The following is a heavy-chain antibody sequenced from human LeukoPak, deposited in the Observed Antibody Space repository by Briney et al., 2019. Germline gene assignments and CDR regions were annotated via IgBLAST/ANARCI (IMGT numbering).Heavy chain of an antibody. CDR2: ISSSGSTI. CDR1: GFTFSSYE. V-gene: IGHV3-48*03. Sequence: GGSLRLSCAASGFTFSSYEMNWVRQAPGKGLEWVSYISSSGSTIYYADSVKGRFTISRDNAKNSLYLQMNSLRAEDTAVYYCARERAYCSGGSCYGPGAFDIWGQGTMVTVSS. CDR3: ARERAYCSGGSCYGPGAFDI. J-gene: IGHJ3*02. D-gene: IGHD2-15*01.